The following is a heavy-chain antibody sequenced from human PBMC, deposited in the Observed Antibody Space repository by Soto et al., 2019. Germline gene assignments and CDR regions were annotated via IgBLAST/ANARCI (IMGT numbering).Heavy chain of an antibody. D-gene: IGHD1-26*01. CDR3: ARRYGGNFDY. CDR2: INPSGGST. CDR1: GYTFTVYS. V-gene: IGHV1-46*01. Sequence: ASVKVSCKSSGYTFTVYSMHCVRQAPGQGLEWMGIINPSGGSTSYAQKFQGRVTMTRDTSTSTVYMELSSLRSEDTAVYYCARRYGGNFDYWGQGNLVTVSS. J-gene: IGHJ4*02.